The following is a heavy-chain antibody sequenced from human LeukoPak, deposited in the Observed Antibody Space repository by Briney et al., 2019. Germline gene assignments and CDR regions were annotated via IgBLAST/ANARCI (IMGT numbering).Heavy chain of an antibody. J-gene: IGHJ3*02. CDR3: ARPEPRPYDISTGYSGGAFDI. CDR2: IYYSGST. Sequence: PSETLSLTCTVSGGSISSSSYYWGWIRQPPGKGLEWIGSIYYSGSTYYNPSLKSRVTISVDTSKNQFSLKLSSVTAADTAVYYCARPEPRPYDISTGYSGGAFDIWGQGTMVTVSS. V-gene: IGHV4-39*01. CDR1: GGSISSSSYY. D-gene: IGHD3-9*01.